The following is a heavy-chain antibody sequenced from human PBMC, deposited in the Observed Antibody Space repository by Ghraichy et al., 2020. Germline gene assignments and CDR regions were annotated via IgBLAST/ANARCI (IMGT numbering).Heavy chain of an antibody. CDR2: IYHSGNT. Sequence: TLSLTCAVSGDSIRSGDYSWTWIRQPPGKGLECVGYIYHSGNTYYNPSLKSRLTISIDTSRNQFSLRLNSVTAADTAVYYCATGSGSSWGQGILVTVSS. D-gene: IGHD3-10*01. CDR3: ATGSGSS. J-gene: IGHJ5*02. V-gene: IGHV4-30-2*01. CDR1: GDSIRSGDYS.